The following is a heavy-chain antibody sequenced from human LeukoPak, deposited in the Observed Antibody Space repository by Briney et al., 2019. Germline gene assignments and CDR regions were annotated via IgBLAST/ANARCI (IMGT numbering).Heavy chain of an antibody. V-gene: IGHV3-30*18. CDR3: AKVGDGYGQNAFDI. Sequence: GGSLRLSRAASGFTFSSYGMHWVRQAPGKGLEWVAVISYDGSNKYYADSVKGRFTISRDNSKNTLYLQMNSLRAEDTAVYYCAKVGDGYGQNAFDIWGQGTMVTVSS. CDR1: GFTFSSYG. D-gene: IGHD5-24*01. CDR2: ISYDGSNK. J-gene: IGHJ3*02.